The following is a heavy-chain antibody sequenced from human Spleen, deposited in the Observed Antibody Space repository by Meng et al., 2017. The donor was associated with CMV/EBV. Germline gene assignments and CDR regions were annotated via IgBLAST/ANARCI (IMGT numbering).Heavy chain of an antibody. CDR3: AREYPPEDWELKSYYFDY. CDR1: GYIFTKYG. D-gene: IGHD3-10*01. Sequence: ASVKVSCKASGYIFTKYGVNWMRQAPGQGPEWMGWISAYNGDTMYAPKVQGRVTMTTGTSTSTAYMELRGLRSDDTAVYYCAREYPPEDWELKSYYFDYWGQGTLVTVSS. J-gene: IGHJ4*02. CDR2: ISAYNGDT. V-gene: IGHV1-18*01.